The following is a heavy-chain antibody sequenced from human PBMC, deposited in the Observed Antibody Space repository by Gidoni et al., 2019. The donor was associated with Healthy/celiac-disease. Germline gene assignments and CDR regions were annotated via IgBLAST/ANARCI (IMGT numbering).Heavy chain of an antibody. CDR2: IYHRGST. V-gene: IGHV4-38-2*02. CDR3: ARVLVYQAPNWFDP. CDR1: GYSISSGYY. D-gene: IGHD3-3*01. J-gene: IGHJ5*02. Sequence: QVQLQESGPGLVKPSETLSLTCTVSGYSISSGYYWGWIRQPPGKGLEWIGSIYHRGSTYYNPSLKSRVTISVDTSKNQFSLKLSSVTAADTAVYYCARVLVYQAPNWFDPWGQGTLVTVSS.